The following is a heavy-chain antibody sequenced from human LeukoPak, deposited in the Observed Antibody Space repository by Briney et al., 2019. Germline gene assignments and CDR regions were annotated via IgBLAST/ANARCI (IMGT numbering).Heavy chain of an antibody. CDR1: GFTFSSYD. D-gene: IGHD3-10*01. J-gene: IGHJ4*02. V-gene: IGHV3-13*01. CDR3: ARAMNSGFGSGSYFDY. Sequence: GGSLRLSCAASGFTFSSYDMHWVRQATGKGLEWVSAIGTAGDTYYPGSVKGRFTISRENAKNSLYLQMNSLRAGDTAVYYCARAMNSGFGSGSYFDYWGQGTLVIVSS. CDR2: IGTAGDT.